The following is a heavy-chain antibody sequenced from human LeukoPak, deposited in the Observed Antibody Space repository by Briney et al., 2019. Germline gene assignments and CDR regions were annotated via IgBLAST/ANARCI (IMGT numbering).Heavy chain of an antibody. D-gene: IGHD3-22*01. CDR1: GFTFSSYA. CDR3: AKDRRGDDYYDSGPEYYFDY. CDR2: ISYDGSNK. V-gene: IGHV3-30*04. J-gene: IGHJ4*02. Sequence: GGSLRLSCAASGFTFSSYAMHWVRQAPGKGLEWVAVISYDGSNKYYADSVKGRFTISRDNSKNTLYLQMNSLRAEDTAVYYCAKDRRGDDYYDSGPEYYFDYWGQGTLVTVSS.